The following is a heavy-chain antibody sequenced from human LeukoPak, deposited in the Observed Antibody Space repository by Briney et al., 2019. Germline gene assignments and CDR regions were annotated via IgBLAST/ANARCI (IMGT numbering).Heavy chain of an antibody. J-gene: IGHJ4*02. D-gene: IGHD1-26*01. CDR1: GFTFSNYA. CDR2: MSGSGGSR. CDR3: AREGGTYSYYFDY. Sequence: PGGSLRLSCAASGFTFSNYAMSWVRQVPGKGLEWVSAMSGSGGSRYYADSVKGRFTISRDNSKNTLYLQMNSLRAEDTAVYYCAREGGTYSYYFDYWGQGTLVTVSS. V-gene: IGHV3-23*01.